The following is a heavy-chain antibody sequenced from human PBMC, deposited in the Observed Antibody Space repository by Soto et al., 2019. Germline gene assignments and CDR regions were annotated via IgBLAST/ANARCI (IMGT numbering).Heavy chain of an antibody. J-gene: IGHJ4*02. CDR2: IYYSGST. V-gene: IGHV4-39*01. CDR3: AILWNYEHYFDY. Sequence: QLQLQESGPGLVKPSETLSLTCTVSGGSISSSSYYWGWIRQPPGKGLEWIGSIYYSGSTYYNPSLKSRVTISADTSKNQFSLKLSSVTAADTAVYYCAILWNYEHYFDYWGQGTLVTVSS. CDR1: GGSISSSSYY. D-gene: IGHD1-7*01.